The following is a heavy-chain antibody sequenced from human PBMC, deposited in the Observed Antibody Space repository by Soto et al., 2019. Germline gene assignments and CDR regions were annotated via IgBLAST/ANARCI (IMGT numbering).Heavy chain of an antibody. D-gene: IGHD1-1*01. CDR2: IIPIFGTA. Sequence: ASVMVSCTSSRGTFSIYAISWVRQAPGQGLEWMGGIIPIFGTANYAQKFQGRVTITADESTSTAYMELSSLRSEDTAVYYCASKYQTGTPETRFDYWGQGTLVTVSS. CDR3: ASKYQTGTPETRFDY. CDR1: RGTFSIYA. J-gene: IGHJ4*02. V-gene: IGHV1-69*01.